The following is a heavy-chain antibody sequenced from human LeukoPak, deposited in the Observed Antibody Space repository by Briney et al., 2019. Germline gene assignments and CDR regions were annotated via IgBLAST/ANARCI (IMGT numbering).Heavy chain of an antibody. Sequence: ASVKVSCKASGYTFTSYAMHWVRQAPGQRLEWMGWINAGNGNTKYSQKFQGRVTITRDTSASTAYMELSSLRSEDTAVYYCARAGPYYYGSGSLSYWGQGTLVTVSS. CDR1: GYTFTSYA. CDR3: ARAGPYYYGSGSLSY. J-gene: IGHJ4*02. D-gene: IGHD3-10*01. CDR2: INAGNGNT. V-gene: IGHV1-3*01.